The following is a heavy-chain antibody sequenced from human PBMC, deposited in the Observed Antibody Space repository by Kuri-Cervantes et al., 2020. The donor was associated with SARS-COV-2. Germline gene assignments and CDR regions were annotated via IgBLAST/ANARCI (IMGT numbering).Heavy chain of an antibody. CDR3: ARGFELLRDFDL. J-gene: IGHJ2*01. D-gene: IGHD1-7*01. CDR2: ISYDGRNT. CDR1: GFIFSDYA. Sequence: GGSLRLSCEASGFIFSDYAIDWVRQAPGKGLEWVAIISYDGRNTKFADSVKGRFTISRDNSKNVVYLQMNSLRIEDTAVCYCARGFELLRDFDLWGRGTLVTVSS. V-gene: IGHV3-30*14.